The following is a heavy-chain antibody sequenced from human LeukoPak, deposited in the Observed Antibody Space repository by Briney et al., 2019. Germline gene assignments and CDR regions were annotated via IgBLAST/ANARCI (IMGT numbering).Heavy chain of an antibody. D-gene: IGHD6-19*01. CDR1: GFTFSSYE. CDR3: AREDSSGKTLDY. CDR2: ISSSGGTI. Sequence: GGSLRLSCAASGFTFSSYEMNWVRQAPGKGLEWVSYISSSGGTIYYADSVKGRFTISRDNAKNSLDLQMNSLRAEDTAVYYCAREDSSGKTLDYWGQGTLVTVSS. V-gene: IGHV3-48*03. J-gene: IGHJ4*02.